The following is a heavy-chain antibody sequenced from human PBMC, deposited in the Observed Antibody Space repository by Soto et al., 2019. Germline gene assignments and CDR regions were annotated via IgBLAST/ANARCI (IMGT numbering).Heavy chain of an antibody. D-gene: IGHD3-10*01. J-gene: IGHJ5*02. V-gene: IGHV4-4*02. CDR3: ARGTLIGSSTRNWFDP. CDR1: GVPISSYDW. Sequence: QVHLEESGPGLVRPSWTLSLTCNVSGVPISSYDWWTWVRQTPGKGMERIGEIYHNGRTNYNPSLKSRVSLSVDKSKNQFSLNLQSLTAADTAVYYCARGTLIGSSTRNWFDPWGQGTQVTVSS. CDR2: IYHNGRT.